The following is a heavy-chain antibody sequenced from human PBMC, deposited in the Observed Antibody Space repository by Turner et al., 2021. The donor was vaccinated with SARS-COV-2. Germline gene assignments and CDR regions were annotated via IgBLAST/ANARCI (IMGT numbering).Heavy chain of an antibody. V-gene: IGHV3-21*01. CDR1: GFSFSDYS. Sequence: EVQLVESGGGLVKPGGSLRLSCAASGFSFSDYSMNWVRQAPGKGLEWVSSISSSSSYIYYADSVKGRFTISRDNAKNSLYLQMNSLRAEDTAVYYCARELAGRFGGATEIDYWGQGTLVTVSS. CDR2: ISSSSSYI. J-gene: IGHJ4*02. CDR3: ARELAGRFGGATEIDY. D-gene: IGHD1-26*01.